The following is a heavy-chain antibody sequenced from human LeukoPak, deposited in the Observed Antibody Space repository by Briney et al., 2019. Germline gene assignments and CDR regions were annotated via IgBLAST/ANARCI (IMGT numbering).Heavy chain of an antibody. V-gene: IGHV4-59*01. D-gene: IGHD2-15*01. CDR3: AREDCSGGSCPFDP. CDR2: IYYSGST. J-gene: IGHJ5*02. Sequence: PSETLSLTCTVSGGSISSYYWSWLRQPPGKGLEWIGYIYYSGSTNYNPSLKSRVTISVDTSKNQFSLKLSSVTAADTAVYYCAREDCSGGSCPFDPWGQGTLVTVSS. CDR1: GGSISSYY.